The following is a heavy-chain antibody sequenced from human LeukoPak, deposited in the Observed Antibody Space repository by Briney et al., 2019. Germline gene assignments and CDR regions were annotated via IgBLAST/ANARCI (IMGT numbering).Heavy chain of an antibody. CDR3: TTAFPKLLWFGEYLDY. J-gene: IGHJ4*02. V-gene: IGHV3-15*01. D-gene: IGHD3-10*01. CDR2: IKSKTDGGTT. Sequence: GGSLRLSCAASGFTFSNAWMSWVRQAPEKGLEWVGRIKSKTDGGTTDYAAPVKGRFTISRDDSKNTLYLQMNSLKTEDTAVYYCTTAFPKLLWFGEYLDYWGQGTLVTVSS. CDR1: GFTFSNAW.